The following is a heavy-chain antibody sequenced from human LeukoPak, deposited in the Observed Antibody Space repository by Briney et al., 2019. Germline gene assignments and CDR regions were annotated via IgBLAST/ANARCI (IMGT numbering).Heavy chain of an antibody. CDR1: GCTFSDYY. Sequence: GWSLRLSCAASGCTFSDYYMSWIRQAPGKGLGWVSYISSSGSTIYYADSVKGRFTISRDNAKNSLYLQMNTVRAEYTGVYYCARDSSGGSCYHDYRGQGTLVTVSS. V-gene: IGHV3-11*04. CDR3: ARDSSGGSCYHDY. D-gene: IGHD2-15*01. CDR2: ISSSGSTI. J-gene: IGHJ4*02.